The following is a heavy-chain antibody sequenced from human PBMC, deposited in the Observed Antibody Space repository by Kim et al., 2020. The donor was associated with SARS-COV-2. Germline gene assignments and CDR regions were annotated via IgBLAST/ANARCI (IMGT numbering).Heavy chain of an antibody. CDR2: ISYDGSNK. CDR3: ATNINTYYYDSSGYYSCLDY. V-gene: IGHV3-30*03. CDR1: GFTFSSYG. D-gene: IGHD3-22*01. J-gene: IGHJ4*02. Sequence: GGSLRLSCAASGFTFSSYGMHWVRQAPGKGLEWVAVISYDGSNKYYADSVKGRFTISRDNSKNTLYLQMNSLRAEDTAVYYCATNINTYYYDSSGYYSCLDYWGQGTLVTVSS.